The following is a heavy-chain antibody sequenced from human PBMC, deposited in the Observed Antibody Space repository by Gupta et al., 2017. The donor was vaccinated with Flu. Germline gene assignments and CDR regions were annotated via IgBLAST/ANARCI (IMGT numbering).Heavy chain of an antibody. Sequence: EVQLLAFGGDLAQPGASQRRSCAAFGFPFRTYAMIRVRQAPGRGLGWVSVINPSGGSTYYADSVKGRFTISRDNSKSTLFLQMNSLRVEDTAVYYCAKPARNSGQWFDFDSWGQGTLVTVSS. D-gene: IGHD3-10*01. CDR1: GFPFRTYA. CDR3: AKPARNSGQWFDFDS. V-gene: IGHV3-23*01. CDR2: INPSGGST. J-gene: IGHJ4*02.